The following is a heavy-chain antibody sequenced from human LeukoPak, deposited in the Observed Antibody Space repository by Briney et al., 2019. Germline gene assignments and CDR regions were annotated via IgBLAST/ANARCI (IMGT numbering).Heavy chain of an antibody. V-gene: IGHV3-53*01. Sequence: PGGSLRLSCAASGFTVSSNYMSWVRQAPGKGLEWVSVIYSGGSTYYADSVKGRFTISRDNSKNTLYLQMNSLRAEDTAVYYCARDWRYYGTGSYTDAFDIWGQGTMVTVSS. CDR1: GFTVSSNY. CDR2: IYSGGST. J-gene: IGHJ3*02. CDR3: ARDWRYYGTGSYTDAFDI. D-gene: IGHD3-10*01.